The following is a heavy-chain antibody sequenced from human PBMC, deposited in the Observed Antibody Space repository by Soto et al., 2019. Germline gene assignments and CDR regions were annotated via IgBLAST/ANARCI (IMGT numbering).Heavy chain of an antibody. CDR2: ISYDGSNK. Sequence: AGGSLRLSCAASGFTFSSYGMHWVRQAPGKGLEWVAVISYDGSNKYYADSVKGRFTISRDNSKNTLYLQMNSLRAEDTAVYYCASSWLQSDYWGQGTLVTVSS. J-gene: IGHJ4*02. CDR1: GFTFSSYG. CDR3: ASSWLQSDY. D-gene: IGHD5-12*01. V-gene: IGHV3-30*03.